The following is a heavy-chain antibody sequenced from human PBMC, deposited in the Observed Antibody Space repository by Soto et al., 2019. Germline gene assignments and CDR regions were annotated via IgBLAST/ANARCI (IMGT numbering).Heavy chain of an antibody. CDR2: IYPGDSDT. CDR1: GYSFTSYW. J-gene: IGHJ6*02. Sequence: GESLRISCKGSGYSFTSYWIGWVRQMPGKGLEWMGIIYPGDSDTRYSPSFQGQLTISADKSISTAYLQWSRLKASDTAMYYSARLVGPSDFSSGYSGARRAQHYYGMDVWGQGTTLTASS. D-gene: IGHD3-3*01. V-gene: IGHV5-51*01. CDR3: ARLVGPSDFSSGYSGARRAQHYYGMDV.